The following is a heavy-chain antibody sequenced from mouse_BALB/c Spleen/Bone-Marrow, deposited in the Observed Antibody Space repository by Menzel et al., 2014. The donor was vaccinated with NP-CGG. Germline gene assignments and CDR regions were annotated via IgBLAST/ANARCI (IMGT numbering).Heavy chain of an antibody. CDR1: GYTFTSYT. CDR2: INPSSGYT. D-gene: IGHD4-1*01. V-gene: IGHV1-4*02. Sequence: QVQLKESGAELARPGASVKMSCKASGYTFTSYTIQWVKQRPGQGLEWIGYINPSSGYTDYNQKFKDKTTLTADKSSNTAYMQLTSLTSEDSAVYSCARXXXTGXWFTYWGQGTLVTVSA. J-gene: IGHJ3*01. CDR3: ARXXXTGXWFTY.